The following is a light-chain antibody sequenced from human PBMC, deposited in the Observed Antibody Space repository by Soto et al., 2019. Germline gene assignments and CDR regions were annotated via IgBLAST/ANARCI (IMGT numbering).Light chain of an antibody. Sequence: QSALTQPPSASGSPGQAVTISCTGTSRDIGGYDFVSWYQVRPGEAPQLIIYNVNGRPSGVPRRFSGSKSGNTASLTVSGLQAVDEADYSRSSYSDTNICVFGTRSKVTGL. J-gene: IGLJ1*01. CDR1: SRDIGGYDF. CDR3: SSYSDTNICV. CDR2: NVN. V-gene: IGLV2-8*01.